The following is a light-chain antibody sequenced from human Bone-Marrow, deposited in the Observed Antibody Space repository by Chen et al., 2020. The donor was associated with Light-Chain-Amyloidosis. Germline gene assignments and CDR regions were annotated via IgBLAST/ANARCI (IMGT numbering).Light chain of an antibody. CDR1: SSNIGATYD. CDR3: QSYDSSLSAVV. V-gene: IGLV1-40*01. CDR2: RNT. Sequence: QSVLTPPPSVSGAPGQRVTISCTGSSSNIGATYDVHWYQHLPGTAPKLLIYRNTNRPSGVPDRFSGSKSGTSASLAITGLQAEDEGDYYCQSYDSSLSAVVFGGGTKLTVL. J-gene: IGLJ2*01.